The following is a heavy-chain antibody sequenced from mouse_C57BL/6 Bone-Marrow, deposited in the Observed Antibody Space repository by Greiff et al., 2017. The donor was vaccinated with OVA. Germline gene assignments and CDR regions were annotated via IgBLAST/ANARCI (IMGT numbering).Heavy chain of an antibody. Sequence: VQLVEPGPELVKPGASVKLSCKASGYAFTSSWMNWVKQRPGQGLEWIGRIYPGDGDTNYNGKFKGKATLTADKSSSTAYMQLSSLTSEDSAVYYCARCYYDYDGTFDYWGQGTTLTVSS. V-gene: IGHV1-82*01. J-gene: IGHJ2*01. CDR2: IYPGDGDT. CDR3: ARCYYDYDGTFDY. D-gene: IGHD2-4*01. CDR1: GYAFTSSW.